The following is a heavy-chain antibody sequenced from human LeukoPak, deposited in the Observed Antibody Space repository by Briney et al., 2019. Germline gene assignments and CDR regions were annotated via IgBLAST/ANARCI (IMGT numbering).Heavy chain of an antibody. V-gene: IGHV1-69*04. CDR3: ARDGPYYDFWSGYYFPNWFDP. D-gene: IGHD3-3*01. CDR1: GGTFSSYA. CDR2: IIPILGIA. Sequence: GSSVKVSCKASGGTFSSYAISWVRQAPGQGLEWMGRIIPILGIANYAQKFQGRVTITADKSTSTAYMELSSLRSEDTAVYYCARDGPYYDFWSGYYFPNWFDPWGQGTLVTVSP. J-gene: IGHJ5*02.